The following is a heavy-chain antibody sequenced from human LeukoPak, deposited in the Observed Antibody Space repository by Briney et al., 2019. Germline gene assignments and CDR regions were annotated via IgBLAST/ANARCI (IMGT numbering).Heavy chain of an antibody. CDR2: ISYSGNT. D-gene: IGHD1-14*01. Sequence: SETLSLTCTVSGDSIINTNYYWGWIRQPPGEGLEWFGSISYSGNTYYNPSLKTRITISVDTSKNQFSLKLRSVTAADTAVYYCARLPEFHTGHSYYYMDVWSKGTTVTVSS. CDR1: GDSIINTNYY. J-gene: IGHJ6*03. V-gene: IGHV4-39*01. CDR3: ARLPEFHTGHSYYYMDV.